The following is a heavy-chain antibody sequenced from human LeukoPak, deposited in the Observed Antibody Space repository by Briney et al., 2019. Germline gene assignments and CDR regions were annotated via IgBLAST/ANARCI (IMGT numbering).Heavy chain of an antibody. J-gene: IGHJ4*02. Sequence: GGSLRLSCAASGFTFNAYGMHWVRQAPGKGLEWVAAIAFDDTDRYYIDSVKGRFTISRDDSKNTLYLHMTSLRAEDTAVYYCTNSDDYGDYWGQGTLVTVSS. V-gene: IGHV3-30*19. CDR1: GFTFNAYG. CDR3: TNSDDYGDY. CDR2: IAFDDTDR.